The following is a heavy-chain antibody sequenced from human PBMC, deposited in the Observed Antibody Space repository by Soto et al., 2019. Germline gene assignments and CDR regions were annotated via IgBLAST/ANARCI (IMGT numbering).Heavy chain of an antibody. V-gene: IGHV1-69*06. CDR2: IIPIFGTA. CDR1: GGTFSSYA. J-gene: IGHJ2*01. CDR3: ARAFRDGYDGNYWYFDL. Sequence: GASVKVSCKASGGTFSSYAISWVRQAPGQGLEWMGGIIPIFGTANYAQKFQGRVTITADKSTSTAYMELSSLRSEDPAVYYCARAFRDGYDGNYWYFDLWGRGTLVTVSS. D-gene: IGHD5-12*01.